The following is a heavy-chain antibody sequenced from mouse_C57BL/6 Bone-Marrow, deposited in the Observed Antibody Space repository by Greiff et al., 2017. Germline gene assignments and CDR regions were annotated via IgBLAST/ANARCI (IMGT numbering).Heavy chain of an antibody. CDR1: GYTFTDYE. D-gene: IGHD1-1*01. Sequence: QVQLQQSGAELVRPGASVTLSCKASGYTFTDYEMHWVKQTPVHGLEWIGAIDPETGGTAYNQKFKGKAILTADKSSSTAYMVLRSLTSEDSAVYYCTVTTVVATNFDYWGQGTTLTVSS. CDR2: IDPETGGT. V-gene: IGHV1-15*01. J-gene: IGHJ2*01. CDR3: TVTTVVATNFDY.